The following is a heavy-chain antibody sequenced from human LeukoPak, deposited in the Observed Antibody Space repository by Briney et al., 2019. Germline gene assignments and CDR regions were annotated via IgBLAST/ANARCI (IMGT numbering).Heavy chain of an antibody. V-gene: IGHV4-4*07. CDR3: ARLKFYDSTGYSPGYYMDV. CDR1: GGSIISNY. CDR2: IYGSGIT. D-gene: IGHD3-22*01. J-gene: IGHJ6*03. Sequence: SETLSLTCTVSGGSIISNYWSWIRPSAGTGLEWIGRIYGSGITAYNPSLKSRVTMSLDTSRKQFSLRLTSVTAADTAVYYCARLKFYDSTGYSPGYYMDVWGKGTTVSVFS.